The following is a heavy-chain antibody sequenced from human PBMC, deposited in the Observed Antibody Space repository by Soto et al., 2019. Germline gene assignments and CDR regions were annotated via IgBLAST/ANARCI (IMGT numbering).Heavy chain of an antibody. D-gene: IGHD3-3*01. J-gene: IGHJ4*02. V-gene: IGHV4-61*01. CDR1: GGSFKSGSYS. CDR2: VYHTGRT. Sequence: QVQLQESGPGLVKPSETLSLPCTVSGGSFKSGSYSWSWIRQPPGMGLEWIGYVYHTGRTSYNPSLKSRVSISMNTSKNQFSLNLDSVTAADTAVYFWARDFAYFDSWGEGTLVTVSS. CDR3: ARDFAYFDS.